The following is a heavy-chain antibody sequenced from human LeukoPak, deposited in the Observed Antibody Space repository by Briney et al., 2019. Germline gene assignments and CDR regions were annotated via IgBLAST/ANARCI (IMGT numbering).Heavy chain of an antibody. CDR2: ISNSGSTL. D-gene: IGHD3-10*01. Sequence: GGPLRLSCAASGFAFSDFYMFWIRQAPGKGLEWISYISNSGSTLYYADSVKGRFTISRDNDKNLLYLQMNSLRADDTAVYYCARDALGSYDYWGQGTLVNVSS. CDR1: GFAFSDFY. J-gene: IGHJ4*02. V-gene: IGHV3-11*01. CDR3: ARDALGSYDY.